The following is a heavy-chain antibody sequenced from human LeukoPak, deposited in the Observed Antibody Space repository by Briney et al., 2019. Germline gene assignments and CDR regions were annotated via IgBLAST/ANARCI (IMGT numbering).Heavy chain of an antibody. CDR3: ARHSGPYSSSSSFDY. CDR1: GGSISSYH. Sequence: SETLSLTRTVAGGSISSYHWSWIRQPPGKGLEWIGDIYYIGSTNYNPSLKSPVTISVDTSKNQFSLRLNSVTTADTAVYYCARHSGPYSSSSSFDYWGQGILVTVSS. CDR2: IYYIGST. V-gene: IGHV4-59*08. D-gene: IGHD6-6*01. J-gene: IGHJ4*02.